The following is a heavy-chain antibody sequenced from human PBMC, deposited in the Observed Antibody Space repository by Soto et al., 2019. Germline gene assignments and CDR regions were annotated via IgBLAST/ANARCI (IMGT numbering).Heavy chain of an antibody. CDR1: GFTFSSYW. Sequence: EVQLVESGGGLVQPGGSLRLSCAASGFTFSSYWMSWVRQAPGKGLEWVANIKQDGSEKYYVDSVKGRFTISRDNAKNSLYLQMNSLSAEDTAMYYCARVRTPFKYYFDYWGQGTLVTVSS. CDR3: ARVRTPFKYYFDY. V-gene: IGHV3-7*01. CDR2: IKQDGSEK. J-gene: IGHJ4*02.